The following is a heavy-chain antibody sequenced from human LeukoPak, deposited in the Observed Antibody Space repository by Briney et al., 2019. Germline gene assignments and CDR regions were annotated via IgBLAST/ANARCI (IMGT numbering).Heavy chain of an antibody. CDR2: IHTSGST. CDR3: AREFSGTSIAARVFDS. CDR1: GGSITSYY. Sequence: PSETLSLTCTVSGGSITSYYWSYIRQPAGKGLEWIGRIHTSGSTNYNPPLKSRVTMSVDTSKNQFSLKLSSVTAADTAIYYCAREFSGTSIAARVFDSWGQGTLVTVSS. D-gene: IGHD6-6*01. J-gene: IGHJ4*02. V-gene: IGHV4-4*07.